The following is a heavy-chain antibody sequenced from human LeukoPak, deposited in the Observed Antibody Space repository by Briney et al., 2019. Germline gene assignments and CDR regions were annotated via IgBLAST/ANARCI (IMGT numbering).Heavy chain of an antibody. D-gene: IGHD4-23*01. CDR2: IYHSGST. J-gene: IGHJ4*02. V-gene: IGHV4-38-2*02. CDR1: GYSISSGFY. Sequence: SETLSLTCTLSGYSISSGFYWGWIRQPPGKGLEGIGSIYHSGSTYYNPSLKSRVTISVDTSKNQFSLNLSSVTAADTAMYYCARAVGTSRNFFDYWGQGTLVTVSS. CDR3: ARAVGTSRNFFDY.